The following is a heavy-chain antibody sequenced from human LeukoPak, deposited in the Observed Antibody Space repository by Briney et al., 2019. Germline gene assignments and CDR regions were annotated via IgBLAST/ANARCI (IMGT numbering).Heavy chain of an antibody. Sequence: GGSLRLSCAASGFTFSGYWMSWVRQAPGKGLEWVANIKEDGSEKYYVDSVKGRFTLSRDNAKNSLYLQMNSLRAEDTAVYYCARSEHSSSSFDYWGQGTLVTVSS. J-gene: IGHJ4*02. CDR1: GFTFSGYW. V-gene: IGHV3-7*05. CDR2: IKEDGSEK. D-gene: IGHD6-6*01. CDR3: ARSEHSSSSFDY.